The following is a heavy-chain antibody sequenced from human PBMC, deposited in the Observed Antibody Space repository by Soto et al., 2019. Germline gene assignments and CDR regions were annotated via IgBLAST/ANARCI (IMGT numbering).Heavy chain of an antibody. CDR1: GGTFGSYS. CDR3: AREGFSSSYLAY. V-gene: IGHV1-69*01. CDR2: IVPIFTTP. Sequence: QVQLVQSGAEVKKPGSSVKVSCRASGGTFGSYSITWVRQAPGQGLDWMGRIVPIFTTPKYAQRFQGRVTITADDSTTTVYMELSGLTSEDTAMYYCAREGFSSSYLAYWGQGTLVTVSS. D-gene: IGHD3-22*01. J-gene: IGHJ4*02.